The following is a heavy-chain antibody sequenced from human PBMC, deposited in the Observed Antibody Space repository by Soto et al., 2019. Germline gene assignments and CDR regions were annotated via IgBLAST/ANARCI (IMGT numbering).Heavy chain of an antibody. CDR3: AREDSSGWMYYFDY. CDR1: GFTFSSYG. Sequence: GGSMRLSCAASGFTFSSYGMHWVRQAPGKGLEWVAVIWYDGSNKYYADSVKGRFTISRDNSKNTLYLQMNSLRAEDTAVYYCAREDSSGWMYYFDYWGQGTLVTVSS. D-gene: IGHD6-19*01. V-gene: IGHV3-33*01. CDR2: IWYDGSNK. J-gene: IGHJ4*02.